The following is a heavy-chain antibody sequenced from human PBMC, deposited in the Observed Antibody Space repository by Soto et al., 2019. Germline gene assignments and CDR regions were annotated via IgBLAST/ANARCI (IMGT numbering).Heavy chain of an antibody. CDR1: GFTFSGSA. CDR3: TREIGRGGAFDI. V-gene: IGHV3-73*01. CDR2: IRSKANSYAT. D-gene: IGHD3-16*01. Sequence: EVQLVESGGGLVQPGGSLKLSCAASGFTFSGSAMHWVRQASGKGLEWVGRIRSKANSYATAYAASVKGRFTISRDDSKNTAYLQMNSLKTEDTAVYYCTREIGRGGAFDIWGQGTMVTVSS. J-gene: IGHJ3*02.